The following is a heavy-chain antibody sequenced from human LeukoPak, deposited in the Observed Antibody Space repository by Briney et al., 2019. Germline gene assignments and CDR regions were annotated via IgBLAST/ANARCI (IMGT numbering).Heavy chain of an antibody. CDR1: GGSISSYY. CDR2: IYTSGST. D-gene: IGHD3-10*01. CDR3: ATTLPGNYGSGSYTFDY. J-gene: IGHJ4*02. Sequence: PETLSLTCTVSGGSISSYYWSWIRQPAGKGLEWIGRIYTSGSTNYNPSLKSQVTMSVDTSKNQFSPKLSSVTAADTAVYYCATTLPGNYGSGSYTFDYWGQGTLVTVSS. V-gene: IGHV4-4*07.